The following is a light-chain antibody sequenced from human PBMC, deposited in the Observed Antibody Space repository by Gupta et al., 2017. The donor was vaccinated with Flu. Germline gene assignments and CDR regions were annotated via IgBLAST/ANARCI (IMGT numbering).Light chain of an antibody. CDR2: KDS. CDR3: QSADSSGTYVV. CDR1: ALPKQY. J-gene: IGLJ2*01. Sequence: GDALPKQYAYWYQQKPGQAPVLVIYKDSERSSGIPERFSGSSSGTTVTLTISGVQAEDEADYYCQSADSSGTYVVFGGGTKLTVL. V-gene: IGLV3-25*03.